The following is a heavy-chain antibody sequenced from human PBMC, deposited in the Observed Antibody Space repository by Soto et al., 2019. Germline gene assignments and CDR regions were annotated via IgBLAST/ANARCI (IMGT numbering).Heavy chain of an antibody. CDR1: GFTFSSYA. D-gene: IGHD3-3*01. J-gene: IGHJ6*03. CDR3: AKDINDFWSAYYMDV. Sequence: GESLKISCAASGFTFSSYAMSWVRQAPGKGLEWVSASSGSGGSTYYADSVKGRFTISRDNSKNTLYLQMNSLRAEDTAVYYCAKDINDFWSAYYMDVWGKGTTVTVSS. V-gene: IGHV3-23*01. CDR2: SSGSGGST.